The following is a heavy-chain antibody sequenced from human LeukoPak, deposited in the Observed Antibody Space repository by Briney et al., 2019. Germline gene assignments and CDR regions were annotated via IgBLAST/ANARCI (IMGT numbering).Heavy chain of an antibody. CDR1: GFAFNTFG. CDR2: ISSDGSKE. Sequence: PGRSLRLSCAASGFAFNTFGIHWVRQAPGKGLEWVADISSDGSKEYYGDSVKGRFTISRDNSKNILYLQMNSLRAEDSAVYYCAKSGGYCTDGICYHFDYWGQRTLDTVSS. D-gene: IGHD2-8*01. CDR3: AKSGGYCTDGICYHFDY. J-gene: IGHJ4*02. V-gene: IGHV3-30*18.